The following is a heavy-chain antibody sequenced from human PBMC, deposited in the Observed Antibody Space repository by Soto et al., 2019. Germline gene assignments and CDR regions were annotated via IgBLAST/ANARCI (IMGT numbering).Heavy chain of an antibody. Sequence: SETLSLTYTFSGASISSGGYYWGWVRQHPGKGLEWIGYIYYSGSTYYNPSLKSRVTISVDTSKNQFSLKLSSVTAADTAVYYCARASTKYDYVWGSYRPLTYGMDVCGQGTTGTVCS. CDR3: ARASTKYDYVWGSYRPLTYGMDV. D-gene: IGHD3-16*02. J-gene: IGHJ6*02. V-gene: IGHV4-31*03. CDR2: IYYSGST. CDR1: GASISSGGYY.